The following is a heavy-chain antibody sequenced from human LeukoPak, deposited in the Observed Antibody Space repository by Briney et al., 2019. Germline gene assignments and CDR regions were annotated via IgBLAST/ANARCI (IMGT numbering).Heavy chain of an antibody. CDR2: INPNSGGT. Sequence: GASVKVSCKASGYTFTGYYMHWVRQAPGQGLEWMGWINPNSGGTNYAQKFQGRVTMTRGTSISTAYMELSRLGSDDHAVYCCGRQERGFFWGQGTLVTVSS. CDR1: GYTFTGYY. CDR3: GRQERGFF. V-gene: IGHV1-2*02. D-gene: IGHD1-1*01. J-gene: IGHJ4*02.